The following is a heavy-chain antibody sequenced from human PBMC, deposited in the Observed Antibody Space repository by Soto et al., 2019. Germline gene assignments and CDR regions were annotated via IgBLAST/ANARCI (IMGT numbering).Heavy chain of an antibody. CDR2: ISGSGGST. CDR1: GFTFSSYA. Sequence: EVQLLESGGGLVQPGGSLRLSCAASGFTFSSYAMSWVRQAPGKGLEWVSAISGSGGSTYYADSVKGRFTISRDNSKNTLYLQMNSLRAEDTAVYYCAKDPQGDYIWGSYLSYWGQGTLVTVSS. V-gene: IGHV3-23*01. CDR3: AKDPQGDYIWGSYLSY. D-gene: IGHD3-16*02. J-gene: IGHJ4*02.